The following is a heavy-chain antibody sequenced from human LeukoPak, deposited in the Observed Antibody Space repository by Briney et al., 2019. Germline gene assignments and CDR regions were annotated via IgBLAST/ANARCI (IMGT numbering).Heavy chain of an antibody. D-gene: IGHD2-15*01. CDR1: GFTFSSYA. J-gene: IGHJ4*02. CDR3: AKGGSCSGGSCYGFVDY. V-gene: IGHV3-23*01. Sequence: PGGSLRLSCAASGFTFSSYAMSWVRQAPGKGLEWVSAISGSGGSTYYADSVEGRFTISRDNSKNTLYLQMNSLRAEDTAVYYCAKGGSCSGGSCYGFVDYWGQGTLVTVSS. CDR2: ISGSGGST.